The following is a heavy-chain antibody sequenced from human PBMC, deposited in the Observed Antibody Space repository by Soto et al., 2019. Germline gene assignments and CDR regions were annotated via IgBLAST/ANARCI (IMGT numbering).Heavy chain of an antibody. CDR3: TRCGIRYHSIGFYLGIDGMDV. V-gene: IGHV1-69*12. Sequence: QVQLVQSGAEVKKPESSVRVSCKASGGTFNNYAITWVRQAPGQGLEWMGGTIPIFGTTNYAEKFQGRVTITEDESTNTAYMELSSLRSEDTAVYYCTRCGIRYHSIGFYLGIDGMDVWGQGTTVIVSS. CDR2: TIPIFGTT. J-gene: IGHJ6*02. D-gene: IGHD3-22*01. CDR1: GGTFNNYA.